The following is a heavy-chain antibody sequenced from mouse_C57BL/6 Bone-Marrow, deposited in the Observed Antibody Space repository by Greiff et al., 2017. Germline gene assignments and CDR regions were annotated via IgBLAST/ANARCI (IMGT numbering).Heavy chain of an antibody. CDR3: ARGVYYSNYRYYFDY. D-gene: IGHD2-5*01. CDR1: GYTFTSYG. J-gene: IGHJ2*01. CDR2: IYPRSGNT. Sequence: QVQLQQSGAELARPGASVKLSCKASGYTFTSYGISWVKQRTGQGLEWIGEIYPRSGNTYYHEKFKGKATLTADKSSRTAYMEFRSLTSEDSAVYFCARGVYYSNYRYYFDYWGQGTTLTVSS. V-gene: IGHV1-81*01.